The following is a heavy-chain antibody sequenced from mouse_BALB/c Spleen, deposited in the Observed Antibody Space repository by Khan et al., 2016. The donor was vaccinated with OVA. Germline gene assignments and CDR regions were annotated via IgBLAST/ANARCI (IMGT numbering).Heavy chain of an antibody. CDR1: GYSITSDYA. CDR2: MTYSGST. J-gene: IGHJ3*01. CDR3: ARWFVY. V-gene: IGHV3-2*02. Sequence: EVQLQESGPGLVRPSQSLSLTCTVTGYSITSDYAWNWIRQFPGNKLEWMGYMTYSGSTSYNPSLKSRISITRDTSKNQFFLQLNSVTTEDTATDYCARWFVYWGQGTLVTVSA.